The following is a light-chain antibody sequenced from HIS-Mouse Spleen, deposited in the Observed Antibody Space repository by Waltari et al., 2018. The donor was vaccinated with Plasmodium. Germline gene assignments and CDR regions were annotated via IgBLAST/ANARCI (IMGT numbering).Light chain of an antibody. V-gene: IGLV2-23*01. Sequence: QSALTQPASVSGSPGQSITISCTGTSSDGGSYHLFSWYQQHPGKAPKLMIYEGSKRPSGVSNRFSGSKSGNTASLTISGLQAEDEADYYCCSYAGSSTNWVFGGGTKLTVL. J-gene: IGLJ3*02. CDR1: SSDGGSYHL. CDR3: CSYAGSSTNWV. CDR2: EGS.